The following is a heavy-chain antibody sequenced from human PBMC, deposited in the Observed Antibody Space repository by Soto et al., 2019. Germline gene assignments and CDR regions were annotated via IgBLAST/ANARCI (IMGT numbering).Heavy chain of an antibody. J-gene: IGHJ4*02. D-gene: IGHD5-18*01. CDR3: ERDVDTAVDY. CDR2: LYYSGSA. CDR1: GGSISSSSYY. V-gene: IGHV4-39*02. Sequence: QLQLQESGPGLVKPSETLSLTCTVSGGSISSSSYYWGWIRQHPGKGLEWIGSLYYSGSAYYNPSRKSRVTISVDTSKHQFSLKLSSVTAADTAVYYCERDVDTAVDYGGQGTLVTVSS.